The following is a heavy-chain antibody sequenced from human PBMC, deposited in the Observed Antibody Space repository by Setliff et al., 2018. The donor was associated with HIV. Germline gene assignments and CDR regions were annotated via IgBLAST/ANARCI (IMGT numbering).Heavy chain of an antibody. Sequence: GGSLRLSCAASGFTFSTYTMHWVRQAPGKGLEWVSSISSSSTYIYYGDSLKGRFTISRDNAKNSLYLQMNSLRAEDTAVYYCARDGADSGWDFDYWGQGTLVTVSS. CDR1: GFTFSTYT. J-gene: IGHJ4*02. D-gene: IGHD6-19*01. CDR2: ISSSSTYI. V-gene: IGHV3-21*01. CDR3: ARDGADSGWDFDY.